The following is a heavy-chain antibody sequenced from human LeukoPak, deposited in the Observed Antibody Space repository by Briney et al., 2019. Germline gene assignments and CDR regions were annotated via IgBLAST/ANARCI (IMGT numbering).Heavy chain of an antibody. CDR3: AKRGDYGDYVGAFDI. Sequence: QTGGSLRLSCAASGFTFSSCAMSWVRQAPGKGLEWVSAISGSGGSTYYADSVKGRFTISRDNSKNTLYLQMNSLRAEDTAVYYCAKRGDYGDYVGAFDIWGQGTMVTVSS. CDR1: GFTFSSCA. J-gene: IGHJ3*02. V-gene: IGHV3-23*01. CDR2: ISGSGGST. D-gene: IGHD4-17*01.